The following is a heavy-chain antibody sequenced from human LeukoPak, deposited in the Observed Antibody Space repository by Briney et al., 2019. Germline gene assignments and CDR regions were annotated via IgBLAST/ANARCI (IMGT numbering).Heavy chain of an antibody. CDR2: IRYDGSNK. CDR3: ATSQVLRYFDWLFRY. Sequence: GGSLRLSCAASGFTFSSYGMHWVRQAPGKGLEWVAFIRYDGSNKYYADSVKGRFTISRDNSKNTLYLQMNSLRAEDTAVYYCATSQVLRYFDWLFRYWGQGTLVTVSS. D-gene: IGHD3-9*01. CDR1: GFTFSSYG. V-gene: IGHV3-30*02. J-gene: IGHJ4*02.